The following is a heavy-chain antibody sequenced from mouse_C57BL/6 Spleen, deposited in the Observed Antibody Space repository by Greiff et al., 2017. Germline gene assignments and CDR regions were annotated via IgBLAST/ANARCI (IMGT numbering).Heavy chain of an antibody. J-gene: IGHJ4*01. Sequence: VQLQQSGPGLVQPSQSLSITCTVSGFSLTSYGVHWVRQSPGTGLEWLGVIWRGGSTDYNAAFMSRLSITKDNSKSQVFFKMNSLQADDTAIYYCAKNGYDYDGDAMDYWGQGTSVTVSS. D-gene: IGHD2-4*01. CDR2: IWRGGST. CDR3: AKNGYDYDGDAMDY. CDR1: GFSLTSYG. V-gene: IGHV2-5*01.